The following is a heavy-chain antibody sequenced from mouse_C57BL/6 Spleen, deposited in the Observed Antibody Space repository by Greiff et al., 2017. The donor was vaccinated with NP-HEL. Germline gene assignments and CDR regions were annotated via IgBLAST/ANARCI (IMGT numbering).Heavy chain of an antibody. CDR3: AGGIYYGNFVFAD. V-gene: IGHV3-8*01. D-gene: IGHD2-1*01. Sequence: EVKLMESGPGLAKPSQTLSLTCSVTGYSITSDYWNWIRKFPGNKLEYIGYISYSGSTYYNPSLKSRISITRDTSKNQYYLQLNSVTTEDTATYYCAGGIYYGNFVFADWGQGTLVTVSA. CDR2: ISYSGST. J-gene: IGHJ3*01. CDR1: GYSITSDY.